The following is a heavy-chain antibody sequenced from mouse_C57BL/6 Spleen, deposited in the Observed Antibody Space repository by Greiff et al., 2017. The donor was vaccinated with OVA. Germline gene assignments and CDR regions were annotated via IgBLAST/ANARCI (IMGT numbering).Heavy chain of an antibody. Sequence: EVKLMESGTVLARPGASVKMSCKTSGYTFTSYWMHWVKQRPGQGLEWIGAIYPGNSDTSYNQKFKGKAKLTAVTSASTAYMELSSLTNEDSAVYYCTGSTMVTTGFDYWGQGTTLTVSS. D-gene: IGHD2-2*01. CDR3: TGSTMVTTGFDY. V-gene: IGHV1-5*01. CDR1: GYTFTSYW. J-gene: IGHJ2*01. CDR2: IYPGNSDT.